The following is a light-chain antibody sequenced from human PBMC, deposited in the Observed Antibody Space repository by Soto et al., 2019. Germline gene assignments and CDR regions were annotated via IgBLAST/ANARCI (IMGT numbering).Light chain of an antibody. J-gene: IGKJ2*01. V-gene: IGKV1-39*01. CDR2: AAS. CDR3: QQSYTAPYT. CDR1: QSISTY. Sequence: DIQMTQSPSSLSASVGDRVTITCRASQSISTYLNWHQQKPGKAPKLLIYAASSLQGGVPSRFSGSGSGTDFTLTISSLQPEDFATYYCQQSYTAPYTFGQGTKLEIK.